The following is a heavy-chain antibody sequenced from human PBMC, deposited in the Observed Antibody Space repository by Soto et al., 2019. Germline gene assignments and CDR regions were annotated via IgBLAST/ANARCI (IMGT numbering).Heavy chain of an antibody. D-gene: IGHD3-22*01. Sequence: SETLSLTCGVYGGSFSGYYWSWIRQPPGKGLEWIGEINHSGSTNYNPSLKSRVTISVDTSKNQFSLKLSSVTAADTAVYYCARGQYYYDSSGYLSWGQGTLVTVSS. CDR3: ARGQYYYDSSGYLS. J-gene: IGHJ4*02. CDR2: INHSGST. V-gene: IGHV4-34*01. CDR1: GGSFSGYY.